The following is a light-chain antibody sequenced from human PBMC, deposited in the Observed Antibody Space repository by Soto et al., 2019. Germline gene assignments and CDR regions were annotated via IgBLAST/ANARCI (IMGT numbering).Light chain of an antibody. V-gene: IGKV3-20*01. CDR2: GAS. CDR3: QRTWT. J-gene: IGKJ1*01. Sequence: EIVLTQSPGTLSLSPGERATLSCRASQSVSSSYLAWYQQKPGQAPRLLIYGASSRATGIPDRFSGSGSGTDFTLTISRLEPEDFAVYFCQRTWTFCQGTKVDIK. CDR1: QSVSSSY.